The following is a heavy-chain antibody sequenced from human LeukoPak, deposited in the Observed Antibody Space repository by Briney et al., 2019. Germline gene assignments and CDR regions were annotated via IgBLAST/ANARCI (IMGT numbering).Heavy chain of an antibody. V-gene: IGHV3-64*01. CDR3: ARGTRARYCSGGSCYGAMDY. D-gene: IGHD2-15*01. J-gene: IGHJ4*02. Sequence: GGSLRLSCAASGFTFSSYAMHWVRQAPGKGLEYVSAISSNGGSTYYANSVKGRFTISRDNSKNTLYLQMGSLRAEDMAVYYCARGTRARYCSGGSCYGAMDYWGQGTLVTVSS. CDR2: ISSNGGST. CDR1: GFTFSSYA.